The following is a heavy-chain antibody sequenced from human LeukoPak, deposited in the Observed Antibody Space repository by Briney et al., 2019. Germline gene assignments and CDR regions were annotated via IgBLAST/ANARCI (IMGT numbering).Heavy chain of an antibody. V-gene: IGHV3-64*01. CDR2: ISSNGGST. Sequence: GGSLRLSCAASGFTFSSYAMHWVRQAPGKGLEYVSAISSNGGSTFYANSVKRRFTISRDNSKKTLYLQMGRLRAEDMAVYYCARDGHAGVDPWGQGTLVTASS. CDR3: ARDGHAGVDP. J-gene: IGHJ5*02. CDR1: GFTFSSYA.